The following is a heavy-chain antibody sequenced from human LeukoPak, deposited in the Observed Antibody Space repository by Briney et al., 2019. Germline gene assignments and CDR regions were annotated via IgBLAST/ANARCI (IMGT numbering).Heavy chain of an antibody. D-gene: IGHD3-10*01. Sequence: SQTLSLTCTLSGGSISSGGYYWSWIRQHPGKGLEWTGCIYYSGSPNYNPPLKSRVTISVDTSKNQFSLKLSSVTAADTAVYYCASGYYGSGSSDYWGQGTLVTVSS. CDR3: ASGYYGSGSSDY. CDR1: GGSISSGGYY. J-gene: IGHJ4*02. V-gene: IGHV4-61*08. CDR2: IYYSGSP.